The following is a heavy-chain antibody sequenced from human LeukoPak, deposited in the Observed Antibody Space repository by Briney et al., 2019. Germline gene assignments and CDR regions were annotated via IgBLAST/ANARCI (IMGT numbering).Heavy chain of an antibody. Sequence: GGSLRLSCAASGFTFSDYYMSWVRQSPGKGLEWVSYISSGGSSIYYADSVKGRFTVSRDNAKISLYLQMNSLRAEDTAVYYCARTRYSYGYYFDYWGLGTLVTVSS. D-gene: IGHD5-18*01. J-gene: IGHJ4*02. CDR2: ISSGGSSI. CDR3: ARTRYSYGYYFDY. V-gene: IGHV3-11*01. CDR1: GFTFSDYY.